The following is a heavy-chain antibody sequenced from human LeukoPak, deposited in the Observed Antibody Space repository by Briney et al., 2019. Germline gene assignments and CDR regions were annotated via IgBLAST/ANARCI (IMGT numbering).Heavy chain of an antibody. V-gene: IGHV4-4*07. CDR3: ARGFHSNFFWFDP. Sequence: SETLSLTCSVSGGSMSNYCWSWIRQPAGKGLEWIGRIYSSGSTNYNPSLKSRVTMSIGTSKNQFSLKLSSVTAADTDVYYCARGFHSNFFWFDPWGQGTLVTVSS. CDR2: IYSSGST. D-gene: IGHD4-11*01. J-gene: IGHJ5*02. CDR1: GGSMSNYC.